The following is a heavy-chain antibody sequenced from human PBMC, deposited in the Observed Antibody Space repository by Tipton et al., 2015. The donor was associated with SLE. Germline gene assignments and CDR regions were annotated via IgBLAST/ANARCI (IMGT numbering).Heavy chain of an antibody. CDR3: ARDPLVRSPGAGGFFDL. J-gene: IGHJ4*01. CDR1: GYSIGSGFY. D-gene: IGHD3-16*02. Sequence: TLSLTCTVSGYSIGSGFYWGWIRQPPGKGLEWIATVFHSGTTYYSPSLRSRLSVSIDTSKNQFSLKLTSVTAAATAVYYCARDPLVRSPGAGGFFDLWGHGTLVTVSS. CDR2: VFHSGTT. V-gene: IGHV4-38-2*02.